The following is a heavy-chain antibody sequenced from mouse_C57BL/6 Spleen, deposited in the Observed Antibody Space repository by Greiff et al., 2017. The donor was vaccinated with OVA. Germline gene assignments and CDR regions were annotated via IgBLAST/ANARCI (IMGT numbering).Heavy chain of an antibody. CDR1: GYTFTSYW. D-gene: IGHD2-4*01. V-gene: IGHV1-5*01. CDR2: IYPGNSDT. J-gene: IGHJ4*01. CDR3: TRSGLYDYDDYAMDY. Sequence: VHVKQSGTVLARPGASVKMSCKTSGYTFTSYWMHWVKQRPGQGLEWIGAIYPGNSDTSYNQKFKGKAKLTAVTSASTAYMELSSLTNEDSAVYYCTRSGLYDYDDYAMDYWGQGTSVTVSS.